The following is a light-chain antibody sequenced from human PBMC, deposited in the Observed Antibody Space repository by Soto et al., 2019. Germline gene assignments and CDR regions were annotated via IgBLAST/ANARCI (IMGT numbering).Light chain of an antibody. CDR2: AAS. CDR1: QTISTY. CDR3: QQSFSTPFT. J-gene: IGKJ3*01. Sequence: DIQMTQSPSSLSASEGDRVTITCRASQTISTYLHWHQQKPGKAPKLLIYAASSLQSGVPSRFSGSGSGTDFTLTISSLQPEDFATYYCQQSFSTPFTFGPGTKVDIK. V-gene: IGKV1-39*01.